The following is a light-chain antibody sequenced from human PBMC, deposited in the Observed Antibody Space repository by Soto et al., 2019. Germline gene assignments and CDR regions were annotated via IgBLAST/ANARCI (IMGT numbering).Light chain of an antibody. V-gene: IGKV4-1*01. CDR3: QQYFSVPFT. Sequence: DIVMTQSPDSLVVSLGERATINCKSSQSVLYSSNNKNYIAWYQQKPGQPPKLLIYWASTRESGVPDRFSGSESGTDFTLTIRSLHAEDVAVYYCQQYFSVPFTFGPGNKVVI. CDR1: QSVLYSSNNKNY. CDR2: WAS. J-gene: IGKJ3*01.